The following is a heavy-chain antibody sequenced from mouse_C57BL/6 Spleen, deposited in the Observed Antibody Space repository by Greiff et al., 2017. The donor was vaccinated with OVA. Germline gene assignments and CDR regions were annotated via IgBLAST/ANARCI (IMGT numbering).Heavy chain of an antibody. D-gene: IGHD1-1*01. CDR2: IYPRSGNT. J-gene: IGHJ3*01. V-gene: IGHV1-81*01. Sequence: QVQLKESGAELARPGASVKLSCKASGYTFTSYGISWVKQRTGQGLEWIGEIYPRSGNTYYNEKFKGKATLTADKSSSTAYMELRSLTSEDSAVYFCARDCGSSYGAYWGQGTLVTVSA. CDR3: ARDCGSSYGAY. CDR1: GYTFTSYG.